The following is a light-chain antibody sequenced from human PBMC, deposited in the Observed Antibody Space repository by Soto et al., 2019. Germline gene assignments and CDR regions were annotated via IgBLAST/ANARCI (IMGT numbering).Light chain of an antibody. Sequence: QSVLTQPPSASGSPGQSVTITCAGTSSDVGAYKFVSWYQQHPGKAPKLMISEVSNRPSGVSNRFSGSKSGNTASLTISGLQAEDEADYYCSSYTSSSTYVFGTGTKVTVL. V-gene: IGLV2-14*01. CDR1: SSDVGAYKF. CDR3: SSYTSSSTYV. J-gene: IGLJ1*01. CDR2: EVS.